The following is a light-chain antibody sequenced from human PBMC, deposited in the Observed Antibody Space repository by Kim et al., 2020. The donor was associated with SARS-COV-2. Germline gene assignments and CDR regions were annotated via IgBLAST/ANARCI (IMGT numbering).Light chain of an antibody. V-gene: IGKV1-5*03. CDR3: QQNDTYSRT. CDR2: NAS. Sequence: ASVGDRVTITCRASQNITNWLAWYQQKPGKAPYLLIYNASNLHNGVPSRFSGSGSGTEFTLSINSLQPDDFAIYYCQQNDTYSRTFGQGTKVDIK. CDR1: QNITNW. J-gene: IGKJ1*01.